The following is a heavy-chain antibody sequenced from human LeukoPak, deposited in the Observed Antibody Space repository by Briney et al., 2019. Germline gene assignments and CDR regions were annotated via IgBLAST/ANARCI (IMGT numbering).Heavy chain of an antibody. D-gene: IGHD2-15*01. CDR2: IYSGGST. CDR3: ARYCSGGSCHYYYYGMDV. J-gene: IGHJ6*02. CDR1: GFTVSSNY. V-gene: IGHV3-53*01. Sequence: GGSLRLSCAASGFTVSSNYMSWVRQAPGKGLEWVSVIYSGGSTYYADSVKGRFTISRDNSKNTLYPQMNSLRAEDTAVYYCARYCSGGSCHYYYYGMDVWGQGTTVTVSS.